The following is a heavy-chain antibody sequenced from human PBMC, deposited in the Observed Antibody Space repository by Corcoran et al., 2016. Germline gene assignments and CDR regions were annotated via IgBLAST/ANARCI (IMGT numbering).Heavy chain of an antibody. J-gene: IGHJ6*02. V-gene: IGHV1-18*01. CDR1: GYTFTSYG. D-gene: IGHD3-3*01. Sequence: QVQLVQSGAEVKKPGASVKVSCKASGYTFTSYGISWVRQAPGQGLEWMGWISAYNGNTNYAQKLQGRVTMTTDTSTSTAYMELRSLRSDDTAVYYCGRGLRFLEWLLYPVNHYYGMDVWGQGTTVTVSS. CDR3: GRGLRFLEWLLYPVNHYYGMDV. CDR2: ISAYNGNT.